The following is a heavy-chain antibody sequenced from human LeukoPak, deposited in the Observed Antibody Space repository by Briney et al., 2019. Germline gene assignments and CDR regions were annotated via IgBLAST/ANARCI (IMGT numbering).Heavy chain of an antibody. J-gene: IGHJ4*02. CDR1: GFTFSGSA. CDR3: TRRAYCGGDCYSERDY. CDR2: IRSKANSYAT. Sequence: GGSLRLSCAASGFTFSGSAMHWVRQASGKGLEWVGRIRSKANSYATAYAASVKGRFTISRDDSKNTAYLQMNSLKTEDTAVYYCTRRAYCGGDCYSERDYWGQGTLVTVSS. V-gene: IGHV3-73*01. D-gene: IGHD2-21*02.